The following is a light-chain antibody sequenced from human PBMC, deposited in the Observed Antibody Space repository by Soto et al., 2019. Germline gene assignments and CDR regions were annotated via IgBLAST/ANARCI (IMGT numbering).Light chain of an antibody. CDR3: QHYSSYSEA. V-gene: IGKV1-5*03. Sequence: DIQRTQSPSTLSGSVGDRFTITCRASQTISSWLAWYQQKPGKAPKLLIYKASTLKSGVTSRFSGSGSGTEFTLTISSLQPDDFATYYCQHYSSYSEAFGQGTKVEIK. CDR2: KAS. J-gene: IGKJ1*01. CDR1: QTISSW.